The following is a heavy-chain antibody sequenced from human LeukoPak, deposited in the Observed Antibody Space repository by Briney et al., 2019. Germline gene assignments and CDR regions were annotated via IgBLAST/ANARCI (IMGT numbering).Heavy chain of an antibody. D-gene: IGHD5-18*01. Sequence: GGSLRLSCAASGFTVSSNYMSWVRQAPGKGLEWVSVIYSGGSTYYADSVKGRFTISRHNSKNTLYLQMNSLRAEDTAVYYCAQEAYSYGSSFYFDYWGQGTLVTVSS. V-gene: IGHV3-53*01. CDR3: AQEAYSYGSSFYFDY. CDR1: GFTVSSNY. CDR2: IYSGGST. J-gene: IGHJ4*02.